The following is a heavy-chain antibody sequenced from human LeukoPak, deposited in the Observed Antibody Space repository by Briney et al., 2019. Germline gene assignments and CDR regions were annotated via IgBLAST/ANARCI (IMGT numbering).Heavy chain of an antibody. CDR2: ISYDGSNK. V-gene: IGHV3-30*04. CDR3: ARGEVTAILDY. Sequence: GGFLRLSCAASGFTFSSYAMHWVRQAPGKGLEWVAVISYDGSNKYYADSVKGRFTISRDNSKNTLYLQMNSLRAEDTAVYYCARGEVTAILDYWGQGTLVTVSS. J-gene: IGHJ4*02. CDR1: GFTFSSYA. D-gene: IGHD2-21*02.